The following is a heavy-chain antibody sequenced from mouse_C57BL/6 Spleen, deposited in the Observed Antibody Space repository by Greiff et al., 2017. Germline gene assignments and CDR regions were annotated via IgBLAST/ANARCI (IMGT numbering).Heavy chain of an antibody. J-gene: IGHJ1*03. Sequence: QVQLQQSGPELVKPGASVKISCKASGYAFSSSWMNWVKQRPGKGLEWIGRIYPGDGETNYNGKFKGKATLTADKSSRTAYMPLSSLTSEDSAVYFGASSVDYNRSDWYFDFWGTGTTVTVSS. D-gene: IGHD2-13*01. CDR3: ASSVDYNRSDWYFDF. CDR2: IYPGDGET. CDR1: GYAFSSSW. V-gene: IGHV1-82*01.